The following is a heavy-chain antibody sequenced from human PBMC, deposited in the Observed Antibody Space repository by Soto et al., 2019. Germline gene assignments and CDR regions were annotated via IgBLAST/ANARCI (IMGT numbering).Heavy chain of an antibody. D-gene: IGHD6-19*01. J-gene: IGHJ6*02. V-gene: IGHV4-34*01. CDR3: ARFSGWYFGYYYGMDV. Sequence: PSETLSLTCAVYGGSFSGYYWSWIRQPPGKGLEWIGEINHSGSTNYSPSLKSRVTISVDTSKNQFSLKLSSVTAADTAVYYCARFSGWYFGYYYGMDVWGQGTTVTVSS. CDR2: INHSGST. CDR1: GGSFSGYY.